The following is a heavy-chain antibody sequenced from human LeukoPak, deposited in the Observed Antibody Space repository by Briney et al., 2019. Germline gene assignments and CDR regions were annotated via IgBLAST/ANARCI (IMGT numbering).Heavy chain of an antibody. CDR3: ARTGYSSSWYALDY. CDR1: GGSFSGYY. J-gene: IGHJ4*02. Sequence: PSETLSLTCAVYGGSFSGYYWSWIRQPPGKGLEWIGEINHSGSTNYNPSLKSRVTISVDTSKNQFSLKLSSVTAADTAVYYCARTGYSSSWYALDYWGQGTLVTVSS. V-gene: IGHV4-34*01. D-gene: IGHD6-13*01. CDR2: INHSGST.